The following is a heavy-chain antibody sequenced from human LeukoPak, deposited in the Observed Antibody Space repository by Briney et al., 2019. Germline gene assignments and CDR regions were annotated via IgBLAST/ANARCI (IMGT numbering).Heavy chain of an antibody. J-gene: IGHJ3*02. V-gene: IGHV3-7*01. CDR2: IKQAGSEK. D-gene: IGHD3-9*01. CDR3: ARGQRELRYFDWLLELDI. CDR1: GFTFSNYW. Sequence: PGGSLRLSCAASGFTFSNYWLTWVRQAPGQGLEWVANIKQAGSEKHYVDSVKGRFTISRDNAKNSLYVQMNSLTAEDTAVYYCARGQRELRYFDWLLELDIWGQGTMVTVSS.